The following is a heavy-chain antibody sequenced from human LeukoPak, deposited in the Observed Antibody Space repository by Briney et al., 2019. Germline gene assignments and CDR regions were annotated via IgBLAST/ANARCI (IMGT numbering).Heavy chain of an antibody. CDR3: TRDSGTYNWFDP. J-gene: IGHJ5*02. Sequence: GRSLRLSCAAYGFTFSGSAIHCVRQSSGKGLEWVGQIEKKDKGYATATAYAASVKGRFTISRDDSINTAYLQMKSLKTEDTALYYCTRDSGTYNWFDPWGQGTLVTVSS. CDR2: IEKKDKGYATAT. CDR1: GFTFSGSA. D-gene: IGHD1-26*01. V-gene: IGHV3-73*01.